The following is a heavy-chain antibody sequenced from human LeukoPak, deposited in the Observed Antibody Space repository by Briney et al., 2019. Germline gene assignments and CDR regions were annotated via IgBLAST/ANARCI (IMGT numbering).Heavy chain of an antibody. CDR3: ARDGLYCTNGVCSSDI. Sequence: GASVKVSCKVSGYNHIELSMHWVRLAPGKGLEWMGGFDPEDPETVNAQKFQGRVTMTRDTSTSTVYMELTSLRSEDTAVYYCARDGLYCTNGVCSSDIWGQGTLVTVSS. J-gene: IGHJ3*02. CDR1: GYNHIELS. CDR2: FDPEDPET. D-gene: IGHD2-8*01. V-gene: IGHV1-24*01.